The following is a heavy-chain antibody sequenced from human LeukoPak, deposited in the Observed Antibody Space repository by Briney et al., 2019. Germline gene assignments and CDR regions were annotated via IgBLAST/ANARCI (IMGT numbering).Heavy chain of an antibody. Sequence: GGSLRLSCAASGFNVSNNYMSWVRQAPGKGLEWVSVIYSGGSTYYVDSVKGRFTISRDNSKNTLYLQMNSLRAEDTAIYYCAKDYIIAAALNWFDPWGQGTLVTVSS. V-gene: IGHV3-66*01. CDR2: IYSGGST. D-gene: IGHD6-13*01. CDR3: AKDYIIAAALNWFDP. J-gene: IGHJ5*02. CDR1: GFNVSNNY.